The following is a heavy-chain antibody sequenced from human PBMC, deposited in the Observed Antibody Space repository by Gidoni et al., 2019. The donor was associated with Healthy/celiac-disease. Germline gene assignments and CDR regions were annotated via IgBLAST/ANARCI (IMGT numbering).Heavy chain of an antibody. CDR3: AAGVAARPGGYYYYYYGMDV. J-gene: IGHJ6*02. Sequence: RQARGQRLEWIGWIVVGSGNTNYAQKFQERVTITRDMSTSTAYMELSSLRSEDTAVYYCAAGVAARPGGYYYYYYGMDVWGQGTTVTVSS. D-gene: IGHD6-6*01. V-gene: IGHV1-58*01. CDR2: IVVGSGNT.